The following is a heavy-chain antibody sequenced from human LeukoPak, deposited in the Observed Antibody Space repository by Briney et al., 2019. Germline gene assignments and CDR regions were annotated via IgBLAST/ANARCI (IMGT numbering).Heavy chain of an antibody. D-gene: IGHD5-12*01. CDR2: ISYDGSNK. J-gene: IGHJ6*02. Sequence: PGGSLRLSCAASGFTFSSYAMHWARQAPGKGLEWVAVISYDGSNKYYADSVKGRFTISRDNSKNTLYLQMNSLRAEDTAVYYCAREETWINYYYGMDVWGQGTTVTVSS. V-gene: IGHV3-30-3*01. CDR3: AREETWINYYYGMDV. CDR1: GFTFSSYA.